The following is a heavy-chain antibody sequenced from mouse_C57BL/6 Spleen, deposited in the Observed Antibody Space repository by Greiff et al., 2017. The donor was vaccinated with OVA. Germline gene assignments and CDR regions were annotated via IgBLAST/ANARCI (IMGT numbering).Heavy chain of an antibody. V-gene: IGHV2-2*01. CDR1: GFSLTSYG. J-gene: IGHJ4*01. CDR2: IWSGGST. Sequence: QVQLQQSGPGLVQPSQSLSITCTVSGFSLTSYGVHWVRQSPGKGLEWLGVIWSGGSTDYNAAFISRLSISKDNSKSQVFFKMNSLQADDTAIYYCARKYYYGSVYAMDYWGQGTSVTVSS. D-gene: IGHD1-1*01. CDR3: ARKYYYGSVYAMDY.